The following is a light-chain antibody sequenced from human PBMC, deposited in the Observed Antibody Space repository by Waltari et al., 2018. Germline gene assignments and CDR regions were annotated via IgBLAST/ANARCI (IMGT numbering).Light chain of an antibody. CDR2: STS. J-gene: IGKJ3*01. Sequence: EIVLTQSPGTLSLSPGDRATLSCRASQSVASNSLAWYQQRPGRAPRLLIYSTSSRATDIPDRFSGSGSGTVFTLTISRLEPEDFAVYYCQKHNTFGPGTKEDIK. CDR3: QKHNT. CDR1: QSVASNS. V-gene: IGKV3-20*01.